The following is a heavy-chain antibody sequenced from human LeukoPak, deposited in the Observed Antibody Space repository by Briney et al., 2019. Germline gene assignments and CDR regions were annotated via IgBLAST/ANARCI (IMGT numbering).Heavy chain of an antibody. CDR1: GGSFSGYY. CDR3: ARGLAYCGGDCPYYFDY. CDR2: INHSGST. D-gene: IGHD2-21*02. J-gene: IGHJ4*02. Sequence: KTSETLSLTCAVYGGSFSGYYWSWIRQPPGQGLEWIGEINHSGSTNSNPSLKSRVTISVEPSKNQFSLKLSSVTAADTAVYYCARGLAYCGGDCPYYFDYWGQGTLVTVSS. V-gene: IGHV4-34*01.